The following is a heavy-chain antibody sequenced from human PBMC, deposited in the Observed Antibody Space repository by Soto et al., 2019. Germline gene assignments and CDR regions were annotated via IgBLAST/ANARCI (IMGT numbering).Heavy chain of an antibody. Sequence: ASVKVSCKSSGFTFTSYAIHWLRQAPGQRPQWMGWINGGSGNTKYSQDFQGRVTFTRDTFATTAYLELSSLRSDDKAFYYCARVPPWGNSAGDYYIQHYDSWGQGTPVTVSS. J-gene: IGHJ4*02. D-gene: IGHD3-10*01. CDR3: ARVPPWGNSAGDYYIQHYDS. CDR1: GFTFTSYA. CDR2: INGGSGNT. V-gene: IGHV1-3*03.